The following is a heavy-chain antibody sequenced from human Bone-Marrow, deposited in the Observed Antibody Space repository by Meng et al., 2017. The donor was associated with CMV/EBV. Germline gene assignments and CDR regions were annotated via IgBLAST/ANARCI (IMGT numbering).Heavy chain of an antibody. V-gene: IGHV3-30-3*01. CDR1: GFSFNRYP. J-gene: IGHJ4*02. D-gene: IGHD3-22*01. Sequence: GAFLKISCSTSGFSFNRYPMLWVRQAPGKGLEWVAITSADGNIEYYADSVKGRFTISRDNAKNTLYLEMNSLGVEDTAVFYCASAGYYDSSGYHPPGHWGQGTLVTVSS. CDR3: ASAGYYDSSGYHPPGH. CDR2: TSADGNIE.